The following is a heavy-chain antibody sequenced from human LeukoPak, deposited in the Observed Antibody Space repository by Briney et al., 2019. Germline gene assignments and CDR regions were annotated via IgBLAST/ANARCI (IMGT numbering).Heavy chain of an antibody. D-gene: IGHD3-10*01. CDR1: GFSVSDNG. Sequence: PGGSLRLSCAASGFSVSDNGMSWVRQAPGKGLEWVSGIVGGDGGTYYADSVKGRFIISRDNSKNTLYVQMNSLRAEDTAVYYCARHRFGEFIFDYWGQGTLVTVSS. CDR3: ARHRFGEFIFDY. CDR2: IVGGDGGT. J-gene: IGHJ4*02. V-gene: IGHV3-23*01.